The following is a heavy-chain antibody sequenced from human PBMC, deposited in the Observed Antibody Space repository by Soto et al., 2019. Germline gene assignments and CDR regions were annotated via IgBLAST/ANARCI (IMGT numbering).Heavy chain of an antibody. CDR1: GGSISGYY. Sequence: PSETLSLTCSVSGGSISGYYWNWIRQSPGKGLEWIGYIYYSGSTNYNPSLKSRVTISVDTSKNQFSLKLSSVTAADTAMYYCARGRSGSYHSPFDYWGQGTLVTVSS. V-gene: IGHV4-59*01. CDR3: ARGRSGSYHSPFDY. J-gene: IGHJ4*02. D-gene: IGHD1-26*01. CDR2: IYYSGST.